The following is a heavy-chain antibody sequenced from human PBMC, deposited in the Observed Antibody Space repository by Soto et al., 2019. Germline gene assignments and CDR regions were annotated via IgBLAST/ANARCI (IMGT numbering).Heavy chain of an antibody. V-gene: IGHV1-69*01. CDR3: ASGYDYVWGSYRYWFDY. J-gene: IGHJ4*02. CDR2: IIPIFGTA. Sequence: QVQLVQSGAEVKKPGSLVKVSCKASGGTFSSYAISWVRQAPGQGLEWMGGIIPIFGTANYAQKFQGRVTITADESTSTAYMELSSLRSEDTAVYYCASGYDYVWGSYRYWFDYWGQGTLVTVSS. CDR1: GGTFSSYA. D-gene: IGHD3-16*02.